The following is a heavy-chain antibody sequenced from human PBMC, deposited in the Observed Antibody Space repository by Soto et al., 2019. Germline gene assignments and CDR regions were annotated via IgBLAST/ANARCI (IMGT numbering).Heavy chain of an antibody. J-gene: IGHJ6*02. CDR2: ITNDGGET. CDR3: AKDLMVNDHYHQYGMDV. D-gene: IGHD3-10*01. Sequence: QVELVESGGGVVQPGRSLRLSCAASGFAFSAYGMHWVRQAPGKGLEWVALITNDGGETYYLDSVKGRFVISRDDSRHTLHLQMNSLRAEDTAVEYCAKDLMVNDHYHQYGMDVRGQGTTVSVSS. CDR1: GFAFSAYG. V-gene: IGHV3-30*18.